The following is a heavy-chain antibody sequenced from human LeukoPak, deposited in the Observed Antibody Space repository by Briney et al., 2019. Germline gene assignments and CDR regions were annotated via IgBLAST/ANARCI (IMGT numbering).Heavy chain of an antibody. CDR2: ISYDGGSK. CDR3: AGGSTLDRGLVYY. Sequence: PGRSLRLSCGASGFTFSSNVMHWVRQAPGRGLEWVAMISYDGGSKYYADSVKGRFTIFRDNAKNTLFLQMNSLRVEDTAVYYCAGGSTLDRGLVYYWGQGTLVTVSS. J-gene: IGHJ4*02. D-gene: IGHD3-10*01. V-gene: IGHV3-30-3*01. CDR1: GFTFSSNV.